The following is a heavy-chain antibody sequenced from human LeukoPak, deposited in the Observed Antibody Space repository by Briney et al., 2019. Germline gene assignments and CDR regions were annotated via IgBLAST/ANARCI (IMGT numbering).Heavy chain of an antibody. CDR1: GGSFSGYY. J-gene: IGHJ4*02. V-gene: IGHV4-34*01. Sequence: PSETLSLTCAVYGGSFSGYYWSWIRQPPGKGLEWIGEINHSGSTNYNPSLKSRVTISVDTSKNQFSLKLSSVTAADTAVYYCARVGYDSSGYYLDGYWGQGTLVTVS. CDR3: ARVGYDSSGYYLDGY. CDR2: INHSGST. D-gene: IGHD3-22*01.